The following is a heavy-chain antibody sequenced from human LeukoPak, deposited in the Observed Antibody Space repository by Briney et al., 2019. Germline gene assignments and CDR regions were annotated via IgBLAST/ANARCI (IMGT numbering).Heavy chain of an antibody. J-gene: IGHJ3*02. CDR2: INHSGST. V-gene: IGHV4-34*01. CDR1: GGSFSGYY. D-gene: IGHD5-24*01. CDR3: AREGVEMATIRAFDI. Sequence: SETLSLTCAVYGGSFSGYYWSWIRQPPGKGLEWIGEINHSGSTNYNPSLKSRVTISVDTSKNQFSLKLSSVTAADTAVYYCAREGVEMATIRAFDIWGQGTMVTVSS.